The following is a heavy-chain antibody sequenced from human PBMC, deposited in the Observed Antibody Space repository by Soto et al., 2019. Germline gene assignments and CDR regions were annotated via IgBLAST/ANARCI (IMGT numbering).Heavy chain of an antibody. V-gene: IGHV1-69*02. Sequence: QVQLVQSGPEVKKPGSSVTVSCKASGGPYSKYSISWVRQAPGQGLEWMGRIIPIFDMTNYAQKFQGRVTITAYKSTSTVYMDLSRLRSEDTAVYYCARSLLGDHYDSDGLDIWGQGTLVSVSS. CDR1: GGPYSKYS. CDR2: IIPIFDMT. J-gene: IGHJ4*02. D-gene: IGHD3-22*01. CDR3: ARSLLGDHYDSDGLDI.